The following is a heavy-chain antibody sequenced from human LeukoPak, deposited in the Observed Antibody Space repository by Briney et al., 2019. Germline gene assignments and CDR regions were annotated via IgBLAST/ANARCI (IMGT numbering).Heavy chain of an antibody. CDR1: GGSISTSY. V-gene: IGHV4-59*01. Sequence: SETLSLTCSVSGGSISTSYCIWIRQPPGKGLEWIGYIYNSGSTNYNPSFKSRVTISVDMSKNQFSLKLSSVTAADTAVYYCARPKYADYDWPDWYFDLWGRGTLVTVSS. D-gene: IGHD4-17*01. J-gene: IGHJ2*01. CDR2: IYNSGST. CDR3: ARPKYADYDWPDWYFDL.